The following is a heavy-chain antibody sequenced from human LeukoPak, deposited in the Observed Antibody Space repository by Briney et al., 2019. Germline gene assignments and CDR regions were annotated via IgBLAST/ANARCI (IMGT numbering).Heavy chain of an antibody. CDR3: ARHEERSGILWWIGHFDY. D-gene: IGHD2-21*01. CDR2: IYYSGST. Sequence: PSETLSLTCTVSGGSISSSSYYWGWIRQPPGKGLEWIGSIYYSGSTYYNPSLKSRVTISVDTSKNQFSLKLSSVTAADTAVYYCARHEERSGILWWIGHFDYWGQGTLVTVSS. V-gene: IGHV4-39*01. CDR1: GGSISSSSYY. J-gene: IGHJ4*02.